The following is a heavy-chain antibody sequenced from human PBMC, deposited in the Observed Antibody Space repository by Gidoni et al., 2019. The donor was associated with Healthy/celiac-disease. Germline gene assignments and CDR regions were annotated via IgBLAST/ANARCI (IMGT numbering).Heavy chain of an antibody. J-gene: IGHJ4*02. CDR1: GFTFSSYG. CDR3: ASSTGYSYYFDY. Sequence: QVQLVESGGGVVQPGRSLRLSCAASGFTFSSYGMHWVRQAPGQGLEWVAVIWYDGSNKYYADSVKGRFTISRDNSKNTLYLQMNSLRAEDTAVYYCASSTGYSYYFDYWGQGTLVTVSS. D-gene: IGHD3-22*01. CDR2: IWYDGSNK. V-gene: IGHV3-33*01.